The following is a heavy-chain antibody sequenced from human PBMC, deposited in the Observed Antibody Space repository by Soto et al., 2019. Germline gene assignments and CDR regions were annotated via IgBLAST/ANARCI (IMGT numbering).Heavy chain of an antibody. D-gene: IGHD6-19*01. CDR1: GYSFTSYW. CDR2: IYPGDSDT. V-gene: IGHV5-51*01. Sequence: PGESLKISCKGSGYSFTSYWIGWVRQMPGKGLEWMGIIYPGDSDTRNSPSFQGQVTISADKSISTAYLQWSSLKASDTAMYYCASTAGIAVAGNNYYYGMDVWGQGTTVTVSS. J-gene: IGHJ6*02. CDR3: ASTAGIAVAGNNYYYGMDV.